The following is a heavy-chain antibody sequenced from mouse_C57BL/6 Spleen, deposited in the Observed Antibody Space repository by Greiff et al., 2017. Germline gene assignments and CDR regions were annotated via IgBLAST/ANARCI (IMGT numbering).Heavy chain of an antibody. Sequence: VQLQQSGPELVKPGASVKISCKASGYSFTGYYMNWVKQSPEKSLEWIGEINPSTGGTTYNQKFKAKATLTVDKSSSTAYMQLKSLTSEDSAVYYCARGVGNYGPYFDYWGQGTTLTVSS. CDR2: INPSTGGT. D-gene: IGHD2-1*01. CDR1: GYSFTGYY. J-gene: IGHJ2*01. V-gene: IGHV1-42*01. CDR3: ARGVGNYGPYFDY.